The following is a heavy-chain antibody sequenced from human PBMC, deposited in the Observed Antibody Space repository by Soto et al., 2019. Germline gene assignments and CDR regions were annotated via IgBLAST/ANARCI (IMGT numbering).Heavy chain of an antibody. CDR1: GDSVSSNSAA. Sequence: PSQTLSLTCAISGDSVSSNSAAWNWIRQSPSRGLEWLGRTYYRSKWSIDYAVSVNSRIISNPGTSKNQFYLQLNSVTPEDTAVYYCTRALSGSYDSWGQGTLVTVSS. D-gene: IGHD1-26*01. J-gene: IGHJ5*01. CDR2: TYYRSKWSI. CDR3: TRALSGSYDS. V-gene: IGHV6-1*01.